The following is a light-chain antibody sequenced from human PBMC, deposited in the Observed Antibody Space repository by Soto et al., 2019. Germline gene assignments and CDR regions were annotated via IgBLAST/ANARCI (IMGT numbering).Light chain of an antibody. CDR3: SSYTSSSTWV. V-gene: IGLV2-14*01. J-gene: IGLJ3*02. CDR1: SSDVGTYNY. CDR2: EVS. Sequence: QSALTQPASVFGSLGQSITISCTGTSSDVGTYNYVSWYQQHPGKAPKFMIYEVSNRPAGISNRFSGSKSGNTASLTISGLQAEDEADYYCSSYTSSSTWVFGGGTKLTVL.